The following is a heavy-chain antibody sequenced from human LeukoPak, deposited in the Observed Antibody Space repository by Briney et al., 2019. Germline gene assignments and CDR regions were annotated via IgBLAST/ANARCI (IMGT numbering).Heavy chain of an antibody. CDR1: GFTFSDYY. J-gene: IGHJ4*02. Sequence: GGSLRLSGAASGFTFSDYYMSWIRQAPGKGLEWVSNIGSSGSTINYADSVKGRFSISRDNAKNSLYLQMNSLRAEDTAVYYCARSDYPFDYWGQGTLVTVSS. V-gene: IGHV3-11*01. D-gene: IGHD4-11*01. CDR3: ARSDYPFDY. CDR2: IGSSGSTI.